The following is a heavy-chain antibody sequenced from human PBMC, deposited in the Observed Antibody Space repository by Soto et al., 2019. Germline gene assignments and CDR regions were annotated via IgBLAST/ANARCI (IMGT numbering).Heavy chain of an antibody. V-gene: IGHV1-18*01. CDR2: ISAYNGNT. CDR3: ARDANLNYYYYYMDV. CDR1: GYTFTSYG. J-gene: IGHJ6*03. Sequence: ASVKVSCKASGYTFTSYGISWVRQAPGQGLEWMGWISAYNGNTNYAQKLQGRVTMTTDTSTSTAYMELRSLRSDDTAVYYCARDANLNYYYYYMDVWGKGTTVTVSS.